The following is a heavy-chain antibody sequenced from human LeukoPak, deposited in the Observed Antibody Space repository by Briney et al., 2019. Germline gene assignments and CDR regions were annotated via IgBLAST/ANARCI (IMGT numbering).Heavy chain of an antibody. CDR1: GFTFSSYA. J-gene: IGHJ3*02. D-gene: IGHD6-6*01. Sequence: PGGSLRLSCAASGFTFSSYAMHWVRQAPGKGLEWVAVISYDGSNKYYADSVKGRFTISRDNSKNTLYLQMNSLRAEDTAVYYCARAEHSSSRDAFDIWGQGTMVTVSS. CDR2: ISYDGSNK. V-gene: IGHV3-30-3*01. CDR3: ARAEHSSSRDAFDI.